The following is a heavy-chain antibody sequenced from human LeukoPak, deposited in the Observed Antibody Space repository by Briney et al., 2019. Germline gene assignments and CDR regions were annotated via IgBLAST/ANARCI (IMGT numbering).Heavy chain of an antibody. J-gene: IGHJ4*02. V-gene: IGHV3-23*01. CDR2: ISASGGVT. Sequence: GGSLRLSCAASGFTFGSYAMNWVRQAPGQGLQWVSSISASGGVTYYAESVKGRFTISRDNSNNTLFLRMNSLRVEDTALYYCAKDLEAVAALIEYWGQGTLVTVSS. CDR1: GFTFGSYA. D-gene: IGHD6-19*01. CDR3: AKDLEAVAALIEY.